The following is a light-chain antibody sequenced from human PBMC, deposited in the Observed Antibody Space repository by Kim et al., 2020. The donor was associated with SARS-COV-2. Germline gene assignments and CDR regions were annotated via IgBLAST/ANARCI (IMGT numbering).Light chain of an antibody. Sequence: DIEMTQSPATLSVCPGGRATLSCRASQSVSSHLAWYQQKRGQAPRLLLYGASARPTGVPARFSGSGSGTEFTLTISSLQSEDFANYYCQQYDKWPRTFGQGTKVDIK. CDR1: QSVSSH. J-gene: IGKJ1*01. V-gene: IGKV3-15*01. CDR3: QQYDKWPRT. CDR2: GAS.